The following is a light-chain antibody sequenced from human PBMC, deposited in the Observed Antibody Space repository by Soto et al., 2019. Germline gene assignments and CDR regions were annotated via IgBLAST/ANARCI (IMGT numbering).Light chain of an antibody. Sequence: EIVMTQSPATLSVSPGERATLSCRASQSVSSNLAWYQQKPSQAPRLLIYGASTRASGIPARFSGSGSGTEFTLTISSLQSEDFAVYYCQQYNNWPPKGTFGQGTKVDSK. CDR3: QQYNNWPPKGT. V-gene: IGKV3-15*01. J-gene: IGKJ1*01. CDR1: QSVSSN. CDR2: GAS.